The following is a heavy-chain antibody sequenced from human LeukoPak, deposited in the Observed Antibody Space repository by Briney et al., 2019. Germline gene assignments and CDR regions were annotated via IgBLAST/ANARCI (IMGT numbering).Heavy chain of an antibody. D-gene: IGHD7-27*01. Sequence: VASVKLSCKASGYTFTSYYMHWVRQVPGQGLEGMGIINPGRGNTNYAQNFHGRVTLTRDTSTSTVYMELSSLRSEDTAVYYCARDRDWGSSDPFDYWGQGTLVTVSS. J-gene: IGHJ4*02. CDR1: GYTFTSYY. CDR3: ARDRDWGSSDPFDY. CDR2: INPGRGNT. V-gene: IGHV1-46*01.